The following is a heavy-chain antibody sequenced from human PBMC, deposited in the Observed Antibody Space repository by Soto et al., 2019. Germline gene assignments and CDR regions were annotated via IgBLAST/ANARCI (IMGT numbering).Heavy chain of an antibody. V-gene: IGHV4-39*01. CDR3: ARLYDFWSGYWESY. J-gene: IGHJ4*02. CDR1: GGSISSSSYY. CDR2: IYYSGST. D-gene: IGHD3-3*01. Sequence: PSETLSLTCTVSGGSISSSSYYWGWIRQPPGKGLEWIGSIYYSGSTYYNPSLKSRVTISVDTSKSQFSLKLSSVTAADTAVYYCARLYDFWSGYWESYWGQGTLVTVSS.